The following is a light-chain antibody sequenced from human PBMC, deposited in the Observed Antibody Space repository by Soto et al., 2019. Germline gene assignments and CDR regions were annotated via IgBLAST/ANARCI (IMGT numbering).Light chain of an antibody. Sequence: DIQMTQSPSSLSASIGDRVTITCRASQSISNYLSWYLQKPGKAPKLLIYAASGLQSGVPSRFSGSRSGTHFTLTISSLQPEDFATYYCQQSYSTPPTFGGGTKVDIK. CDR2: AAS. V-gene: IGKV1-39*01. CDR3: QQSYSTPPT. CDR1: QSISNY. J-gene: IGKJ4*01.